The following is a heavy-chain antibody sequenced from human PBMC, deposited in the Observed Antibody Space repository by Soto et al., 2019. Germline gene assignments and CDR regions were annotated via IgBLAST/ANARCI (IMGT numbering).Heavy chain of an antibody. CDR1: GYSLTSYW. CDR3: ARLRDLRFLEWSRMDV. V-gene: IGHV5-51*01. Sequence: GQSLKISCKGSGYSLTSYWIGWVRQMPGKGLEWMGIIYPGDSDTRYSPSFQGQVTISADKSISTAYLQWSSLKASDTAMYYCARLRDLRFLEWSRMDVWGQGNTVTGS. D-gene: IGHD3-3*01. J-gene: IGHJ6*02. CDR2: IYPGDSDT.